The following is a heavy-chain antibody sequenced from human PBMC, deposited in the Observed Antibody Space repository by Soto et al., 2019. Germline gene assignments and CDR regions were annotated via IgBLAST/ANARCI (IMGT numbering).Heavy chain of an antibody. J-gene: IGHJ4*02. CDR1: GFSVGDYW. CDR2: INQDGSEG. V-gene: IGHV3-7*01. Sequence: EVKLVESAGGLVQPGGSLTLSCAASGFSVGDYWMRWVRQAPGKGPEWVASINQDGSEGKYEDSVKGRCIVSRDTAKNSEWVKMNSLRAEDTAVYYCARVSSAAMDYWGQGIMVTVYS. D-gene: IGHD2-2*01. CDR3: ARVSSAAMDY.